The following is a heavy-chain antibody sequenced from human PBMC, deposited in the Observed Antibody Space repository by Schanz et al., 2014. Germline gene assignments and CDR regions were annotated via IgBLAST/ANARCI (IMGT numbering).Heavy chain of an antibody. CDR1: GFGFSSYS. V-gene: IGHV3-48*01. J-gene: IGHJ4*02. CDR2: ISGSSRTI. Sequence: EVQLVESGGGLVQPGGSLRLFCAASGFGFSSYSMNWVRQAPGKGLEWVSYISGSSRTIYYADSMKGRFTVSRDNAVNALYLQMNSLRAEDTGLYFCARGGSGSHYRLDYWGQGTLVTVSS. D-gene: IGHD1-26*01. CDR3: ARGGSGSHYRLDY.